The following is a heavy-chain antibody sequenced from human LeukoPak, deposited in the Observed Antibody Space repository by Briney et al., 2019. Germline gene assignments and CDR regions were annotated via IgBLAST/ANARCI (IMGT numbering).Heavy chain of an antibody. J-gene: IGHJ4*02. CDR1: GGTFSSYA. V-gene: IGHV1-69*13. D-gene: IGHD3-10*01. CDR3: ARGGRLLWFGELLSQSDYDY. Sequence: SVKVSCKASGGTFSSYAISWVRQAPGQGLEWMGGIIPIFGTANYAQKFQGRVTVTADESTSTAYMELSSLRSEDTAVYYCARGGRLLWFGELLSQSDYDYWGQGTLVTVSS. CDR2: IIPIFGTA.